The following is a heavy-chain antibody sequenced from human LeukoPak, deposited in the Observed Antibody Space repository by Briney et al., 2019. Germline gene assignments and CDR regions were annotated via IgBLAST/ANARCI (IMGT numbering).Heavy chain of an antibody. V-gene: IGHV3-48*04. CDR2: ISSSSGTI. CDR1: GFTFSSYS. CDR3: ASGTYSSSWYGAYQY. Sequence: PGGSLRLSCAASGFTFSSYSMSWVRQAPGKGLEWVSYISSSSGTIYYGDSVKGRFTISRDNARNSLYLQMNSLRAEDTAVYYCASGTYSSSWYGAYQYWGQGTLVTVSS. J-gene: IGHJ1*01. D-gene: IGHD6-13*01.